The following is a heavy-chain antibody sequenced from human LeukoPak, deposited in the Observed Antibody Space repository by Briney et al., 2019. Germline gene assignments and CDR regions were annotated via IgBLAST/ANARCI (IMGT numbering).Heavy chain of an antibody. D-gene: IGHD3-10*01. CDR3: ARGRARGYYGSGSAGYFQH. Sequence: PSETLSLTCTVSGGSISSYYWSWIRQPPGKGLEWIGYIYYSGSTNYNPSLKSRVTISVDTSKNQFSLKLSSVTAADTAVYYCARGRARGYYGSGSAGYFQHWGQGTLVTVSS. V-gene: IGHV4-59*12. CDR2: IYYSGST. CDR1: GGSISSYY. J-gene: IGHJ1*01.